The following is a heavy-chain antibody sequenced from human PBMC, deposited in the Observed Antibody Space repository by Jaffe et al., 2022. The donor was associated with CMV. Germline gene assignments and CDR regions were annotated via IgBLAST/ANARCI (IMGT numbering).Heavy chain of an antibody. V-gene: IGHV4-59*01. J-gene: IGHJ4*02. Sequence: QVQLQESGPGLVKPSETLSLTCTVSGGSISSYYWSWIRQPPGKGLEWIGYIYYSGSTNYNPSLKSRVTISVDTSKNQFSLKLSSVTAADTAVYYCARVYSGWIYYFDYWGQGTLVTVSS. D-gene: IGHD6-19*01. CDR3: ARVYSGWIYYFDY. CDR2: IYYSGST. CDR1: GGSISSYY.